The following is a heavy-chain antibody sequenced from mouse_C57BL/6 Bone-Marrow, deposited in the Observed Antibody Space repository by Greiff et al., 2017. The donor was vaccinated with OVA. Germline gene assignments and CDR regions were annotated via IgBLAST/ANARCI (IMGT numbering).Heavy chain of an antibody. Sequence: EVKLMESGGGLVKPGGSLKLSCAASGFTFSDYGMHWVSQAPEQGLEWVAYISSGSSTIYYADTVKGRFTISRDNAKNTLFLQMTSLRSEDTAMYYCAEYDYDGAWFAYWGQGTLVTVSA. CDR3: AEYDYDGAWFAY. CDR1: GFTFSDYG. D-gene: IGHD2-4*01. CDR2: ISSGSSTI. J-gene: IGHJ3*01. V-gene: IGHV5-17*01.